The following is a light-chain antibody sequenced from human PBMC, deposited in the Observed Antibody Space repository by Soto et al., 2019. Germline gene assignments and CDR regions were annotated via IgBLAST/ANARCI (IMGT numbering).Light chain of an antibody. CDR2: GNT. Sequence: QYVRTQPPSASGTPGQRVTISCSGSSSNIGSNTVNWYQQLPGTAPKLLIYGNTIRPSGVPDRFSGSKSGTSASLAITGLQAEDEADYYCQSYDRSLRGYVFGTGTKVTVL. CDR3: QSYDRSLRGYV. J-gene: IGLJ1*01. V-gene: IGLV1-40*01. CDR1: SSNIGSNT.